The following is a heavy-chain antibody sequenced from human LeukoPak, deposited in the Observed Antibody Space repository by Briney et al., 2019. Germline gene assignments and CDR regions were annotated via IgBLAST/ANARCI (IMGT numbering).Heavy chain of an antibody. J-gene: IGHJ6*02. CDR3: ARDLPGAAVEGTTRGMDV. V-gene: IGHV1-18*01. CDR1: GYIFTSRG. CDR2: ISAYNGNT. Sequence: ASVKVPCKASGYIFTSRGITWVRQAPGQGLEWMGWISAYNGNTNYAQNVQGRVTVTRDTSTSTAYMELRSLRFDDTAVYYCARDLPGAAVEGTTRGMDVWGQGTTVTVSS. D-gene: IGHD6-19*01.